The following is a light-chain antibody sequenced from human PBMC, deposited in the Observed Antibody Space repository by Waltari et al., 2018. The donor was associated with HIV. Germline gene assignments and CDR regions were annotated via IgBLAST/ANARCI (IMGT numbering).Light chain of an antibody. V-gene: IGLV3-21*02. J-gene: IGLJ2*01. CDR3: QVWESTDDHVV. CDR2: DDS. Sequence: SYVLTQPPSVSVAPGQTARITCGGSRIGSKSVHWYQQKPGQAPVLVVQDDSDRPSSIPERFSGSNSGDTATLAISKVEAGDEADYYCQVWESTDDHVVFGGGTKLTVL. CDR1: RIGSKS.